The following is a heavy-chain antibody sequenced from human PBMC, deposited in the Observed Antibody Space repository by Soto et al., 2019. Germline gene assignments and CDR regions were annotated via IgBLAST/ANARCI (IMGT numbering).Heavy chain of an antibody. J-gene: IGHJ4*02. V-gene: IGHV3-21*02. CDR2: INGRSNYK. CDR3: VSEDGVVGASSAFDS. D-gene: IGHD1-26*01. Sequence: EVQLVESGGGLVAPGGSLRLSCVASGFALTTYTMNWVRQAPGTGLEWVSSINGRSNYKYYSDSVKGRFTVSRDNAQNSLFLQMSRLGPEDTAVYYCVSEDGVVGASSAFDSWGQGTLVTVSS. CDR1: GFALTTYT.